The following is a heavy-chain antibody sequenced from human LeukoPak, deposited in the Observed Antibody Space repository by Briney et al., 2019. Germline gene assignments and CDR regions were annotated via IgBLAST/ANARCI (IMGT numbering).Heavy chain of an antibody. Sequence: SETLSLTCTVSGGSISSSSYYWGWIRQPPGKGLEWIGSIYYSGSTYYNPSLKSRVTISVDTSKNQFSLKLSSVTAADTAVYYCATRIAAAGTRRGFDPWGQGTLVTVSS. D-gene: IGHD6-13*01. J-gene: IGHJ5*02. CDR2: IYYSGST. CDR3: ATRIAAAGTRRGFDP. CDR1: GGSISSSSYY. V-gene: IGHV4-39*07.